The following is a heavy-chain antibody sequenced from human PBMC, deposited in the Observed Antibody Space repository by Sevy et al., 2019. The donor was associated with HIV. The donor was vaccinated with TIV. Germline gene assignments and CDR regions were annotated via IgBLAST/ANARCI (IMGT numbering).Heavy chain of an antibody. CDR3: ARVPFWSGYPYWYFDL. Sequence: GGSLRLSCAASGFTFSSYAMHWVRQAPGKGLEWVAVISYDGSNKYYADSVKGRFTISRDNSKNTLYLQMNSLRAEDTAVYYCARVPFWSGYPYWYFDLWGRGTLVTVSS. CDR2: ISYDGSNK. CDR1: GFTFSSYA. V-gene: IGHV3-30-3*01. J-gene: IGHJ2*01. D-gene: IGHD3-3*01.